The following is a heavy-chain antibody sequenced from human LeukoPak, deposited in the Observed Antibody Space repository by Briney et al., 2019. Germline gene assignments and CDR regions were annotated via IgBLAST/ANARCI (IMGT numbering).Heavy chain of an antibody. CDR3: ASELAYYFDS. D-gene: IGHD2-21*01. CDR2: ISTSSATI. CDR1: GFTFSSYR. V-gene: IGHV3-48*04. J-gene: IGHJ4*02. Sequence: GGSLRLSCAASGFTFSSYRMNWVRQAPGKGLEWVSYISTSSATIYYADSVKGRFTISRDNAKNSPYLQMNSLRVEDTAVYYCASELAYYFDSWGQGTLVTVSS.